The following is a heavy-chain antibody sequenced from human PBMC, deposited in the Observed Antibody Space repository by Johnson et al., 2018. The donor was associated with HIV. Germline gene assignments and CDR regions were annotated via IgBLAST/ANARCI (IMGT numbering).Heavy chain of an antibody. J-gene: IGHJ3*02. V-gene: IGHV3-15*01. CDR3: ASLSDDAFDI. CDR1: GFTFSDAW. Sequence: VQLVESGGGLVQPGGSLRLSCAASGFTFSDAWMTWVRQAPGKGLEWIGRIKGKTDGGTTDYDAPVKGRFTISRDDSKNTVYLQMNSLKAEDTAVYYCASLSDDAFDIWGQGTMVTVSS. CDR2: IKGKTDGGTT.